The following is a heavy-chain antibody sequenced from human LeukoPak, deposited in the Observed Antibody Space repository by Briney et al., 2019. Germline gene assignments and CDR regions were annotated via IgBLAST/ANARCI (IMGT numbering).Heavy chain of an antibody. D-gene: IGHD5-18*01. CDR3: ARVRVDTAMVATYYFDY. J-gene: IGHJ4*02. V-gene: IGHV4-59*07. CDR2: IYYNGST. CDR1: GGSISSYY. Sequence: SDTLSLTCTVSGGSISSYYWSWIRQPPGKGREWIGYIYYNGSTNYNPSLKSRVTISVVTSKNQFSLKLSSVTAADTAVYYCARVRVDTAMVATYYFDYWGQGTLATVSS.